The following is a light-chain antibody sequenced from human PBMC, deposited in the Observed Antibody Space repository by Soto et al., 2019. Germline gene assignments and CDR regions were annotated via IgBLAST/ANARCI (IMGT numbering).Light chain of an antibody. CDR3: QQNNNYPVT. J-gene: IGKJ5*01. V-gene: IGKV1-9*01. CDR1: QGISSD. CDR2: SAS. Sequence: IPLTQSPSSLSASVGDRVTITCRASQGISSDLAWYQQKPGKAPKLLIYSASSLQNGVPSRFSGSGCGTDFTPTISGLHPEDFATYCSQQNNNYPVTFGQVTKLEIK.